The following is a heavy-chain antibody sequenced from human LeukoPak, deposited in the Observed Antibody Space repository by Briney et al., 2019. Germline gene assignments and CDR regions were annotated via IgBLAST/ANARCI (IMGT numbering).Heavy chain of an antibody. CDR1: GFTFSYYS. J-gene: IGHJ4*02. V-gene: IGHV3-21*03. CDR2: ISSTSTYI. D-gene: IGHD1-26*01. Sequence: PGGSLRLSCTASGFTFSYYSMNWVRQAPGKGLEWVSSISSTSTYIYYADSVKGRFTISRDNAKNSLYLQMNSLKTDDTAVYYCTRFIFSGNYNFPDYWGQGTLVTVSS. CDR3: TRFIFSGNYNFPDY.